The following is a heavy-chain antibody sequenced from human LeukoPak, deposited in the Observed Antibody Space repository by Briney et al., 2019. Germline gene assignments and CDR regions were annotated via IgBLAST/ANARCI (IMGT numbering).Heavy chain of an antibody. CDR3: ARDSIAAATNWFDP. V-gene: IGHV1-3*01. Sequence: ASVKVSCKASGYTFTSYAMHWVRQAPGQRLEWMGWINAGNGNTKYSQKFQGRVTPTRDTSASTAYMELSSLRSEDTAVYYCARDSIAAATNWFDPWGQGTLVTVSS. J-gene: IGHJ5*02. D-gene: IGHD6-13*01. CDR2: INAGNGNT. CDR1: GYTFTSYA.